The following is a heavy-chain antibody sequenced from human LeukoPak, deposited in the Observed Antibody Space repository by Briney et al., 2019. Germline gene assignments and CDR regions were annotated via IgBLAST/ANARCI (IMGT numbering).Heavy chain of an antibody. Sequence: GGSLRLSCAASGFTFSSYSMNWVRQAPGKGLEWVSYISSSRSTISYADSVKGRFTISRDNAKNSLYLQMNSLRDEDTAVYYCARELYGSGSYMDYWGQGTLVTVPS. CDR2: ISSSRSTI. V-gene: IGHV3-48*02. CDR3: ARELYGSGSYMDY. J-gene: IGHJ4*02. CDR1: GFTFSSYS. D-gene: IGHD3-10*01.